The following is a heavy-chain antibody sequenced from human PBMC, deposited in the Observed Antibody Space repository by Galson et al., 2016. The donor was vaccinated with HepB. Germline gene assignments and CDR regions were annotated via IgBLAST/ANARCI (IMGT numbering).Heavy chain of an antibody. CDR3: AKNGVYSSESYYNLALHYYGMDV. J-gene: IGHJ6*02. V-gene: IGHV3-30*18. Sequence: SLRLSCAASGFTFSRYDMHWVRQAPGKGLEWVAVISYDGNNKYYADSVKGRFTISRDNSKNTLYLQMNSLRPEDMAVYYCAKNGVYSSESYYNLALHYYGMDVWGQGTTVIVSS. D-gene: IGHD3-10*01. CDR2: ISYDGNNK. CDR1: GFTFSRYD.